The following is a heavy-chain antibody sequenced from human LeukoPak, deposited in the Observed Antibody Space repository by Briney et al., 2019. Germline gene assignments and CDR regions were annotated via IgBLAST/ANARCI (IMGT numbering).Heavy chain of an antibody. CDR2: IYYSGST. CDR3: ARRHAVVAASNWFDP. CDR1: GGSISSGDYY. D-gene: IGHD2-15*01. J-gene: IGHJ5*02. V-gene: IGHV4-30-4*01. Sequence: PSQTLSLTCTVSGGSISSGDYYWSWIRQPPGKGLKWIGYIYYSGSTYYNPSLKSRVTISVDTSKNQFSLKLSSVTAADTAVYYCARRHAVVAASNWFDPWGQGTLVTVSS.